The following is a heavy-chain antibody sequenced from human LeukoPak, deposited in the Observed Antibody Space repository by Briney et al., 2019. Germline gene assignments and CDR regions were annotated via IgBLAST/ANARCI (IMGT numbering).Heavy chain of an antibody. V-gene: IGHV3-13*01. CDR2: IGTAGDT. Sequence: GGSPRLSCAASGFTFKSYDMHWVRQAAGEGPEWVSAIGTAGDTYYPGSVKGRFTISRENAKNSLYLQMNSLRAGDTAVYYCARGGRGSSWFDNWGQGTLVTVSS. CDR1: GFTFKSYD. CDR3: ARGGRGSSWFDN. D-gene: IGHD6-13*01. J-gene: IGHJ4*02.